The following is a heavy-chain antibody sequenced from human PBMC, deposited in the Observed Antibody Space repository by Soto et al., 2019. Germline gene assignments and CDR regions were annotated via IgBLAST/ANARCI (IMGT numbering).Heavy chain of an antibody. D-gene: IGHD3-22*01. V-gene: IGHV1-69*12. CDR3: AQVWDSYDSSGYRNWFDP. CDR1: GGTFSSYA. CDR2: IIPIFGTA. Sequence: QVQLVQSGAEVKKPGSSVKVSCKASGGTFSSYAISWVRQAPGQGLEWMGGIIPIFGTANYAQKFQGRVTLTADESTSTAYMELSSLRSEDTAVYYCAQVWDSYDSSGYRNWFDPWGQGTLVTVSS. J-gene: IGHJ5*02.